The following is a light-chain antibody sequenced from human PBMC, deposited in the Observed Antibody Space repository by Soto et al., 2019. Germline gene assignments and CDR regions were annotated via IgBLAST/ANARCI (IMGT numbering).Light chain of an antibody. CDR3: QSFYISLYVI. V-gene: IGLV1-40*01. CDR1: SSNIGAGYD. CDR2: GNT. J-gene: IGLJ2*01. Sequence: QSALTQPPSVSGAPGQRVTFSCTGTSSNIGAGYDVHWYQQLPGTVPKLLIYGNTNRPSGVPDRFSASKSGTSASLVITGLQAEDEADYFCQSFYISLYVIFGGGTKLTVL.